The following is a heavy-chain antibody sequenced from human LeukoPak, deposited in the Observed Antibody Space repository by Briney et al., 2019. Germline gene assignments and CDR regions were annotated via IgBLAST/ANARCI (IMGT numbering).Heavy chain of an antibody. J-gene: IGHJ3*02. V-gene: IGHV4-31*11. D-gene: IGHD2-2*01. CDR3: ARDPGVPRAFDI. CDR2: IYYSGST. CDR1: GGSFSGYY. Sequence: PSETLPLTCAVYGGSFSGYYWSWIRQHPGKGLEWIGYIYYSGSTYYNPSLKSRVTISVDTSKNQFSLKLSSVTAADTAVYYCARDPGVPRAFDIWGQGTMVTVSS.